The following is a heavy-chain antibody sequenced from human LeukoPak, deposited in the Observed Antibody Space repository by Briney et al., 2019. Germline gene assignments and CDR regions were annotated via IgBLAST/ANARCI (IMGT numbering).Heavy chain of an antibody. Sequence: GGTLRLSCSVSGFSISSYAMHWVRQPPGKGLEYVSSISSNGDTTYSADAVKGRFTISRDNSKKTLFLQMSSLRAEDTAVYYCVKDRYVDYWGQGALVTVSS. CDR3: VKDRYVDY. CDR2: ISSNGDTT. CDR1: GFSISSYA. D-gene: IGHD3-16*01. V-gene: IGHV3-64D*09. J-gene: IGHJ4*02.